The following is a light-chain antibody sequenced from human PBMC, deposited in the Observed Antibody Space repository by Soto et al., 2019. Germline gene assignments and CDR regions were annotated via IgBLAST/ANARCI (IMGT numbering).Light chain of an antibody. V-gene: IGKV3D-15*01. CDR3: QQYNNRPPIT. Sequence: EIVMTQSPVTLSVSPGESATLSCRASQSVGSNLAWYQQRPGQAPRLLIYGASTRATGIPVRFSGSGSGTEFTLTISGXXXXXFGVYLCQQYNNRPPITFGQG. CDR2: GAS. CDR1: QSVGSN. J-gene: IGKJ5*01.